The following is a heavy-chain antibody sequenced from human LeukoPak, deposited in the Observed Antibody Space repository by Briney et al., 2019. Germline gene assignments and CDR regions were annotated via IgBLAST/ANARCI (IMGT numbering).Heavy chain of an antibody. J-gene: IGHJ5*02. Sequence: GASVKVSCKASGYTFTSYAMHWVRQAPGQRLEWMGWINAGNGNTKYSQKFQGRVTITRDTSASTAYMELSSLRSEDTAVYYCARDSSIMITFGGVLVENWFDPWGQGTLVTVSS. CDR2: INAGNGNT. V-gene: IGHV1-3*01. D-gene: IGHD3-16*02. CDR3: ARDSSIMITFGGVLVENWFDP. CDR1: GYTFTSYA.